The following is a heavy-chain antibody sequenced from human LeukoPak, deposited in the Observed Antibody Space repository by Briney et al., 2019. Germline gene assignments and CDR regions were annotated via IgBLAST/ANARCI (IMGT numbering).Heavy chain of an antibody. CDR3: ARGQGGYYYDSSGYYQGPLDY. D-gene: IGHD3-22*01. CDR2: ISSSANYI. Sequence: PGGSLRLSCAASGFTFSSYGMHWVRQAPGKWLEWVSSISSSANYIKDADSVKGRFTISRDNAKNSLYLQMNSLRAEETAVYYCARGQGGYYYDSSGYYQGPLDYWGQGTLVTVSS. CDR1: GFTFSSYG. J-gene: IGHJ4*02. V-gene: IGHV3-21*06.